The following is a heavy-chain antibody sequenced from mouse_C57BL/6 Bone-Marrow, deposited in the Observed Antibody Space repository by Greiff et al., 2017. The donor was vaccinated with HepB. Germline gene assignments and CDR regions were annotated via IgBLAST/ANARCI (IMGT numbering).Heavy chain of an antibody. Sequence: VQLQQSGGDLVKPGGSLKLSCAASGFTFSSYGMSWVRQTPDKRLEWVATISSGGSYTYYPDSVKGRFTISRDNAKNTLYLQMSSLKSEDTAMYYCARHILLRGFAYWGQGTLVTVSA. V-gene: IGHV5-6*01. D-gene: IGHD1-1*01. CDR2: ISSGGSYT. CDR3: ARHILLRGFAY. J-gene: IGHJ3*01. CDR1: GFTFSSYG.